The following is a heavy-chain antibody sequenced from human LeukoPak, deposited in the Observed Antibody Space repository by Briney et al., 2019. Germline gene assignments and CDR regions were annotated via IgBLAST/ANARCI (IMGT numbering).Heavy chain of an antibody. D-gene: IGHD3-10*01. CDR2: INHSGST. J-gene: IGHJ6*02. V-gene: IGHV4-34*01. CDR3: ARISGSYYNGPWHMDV. CDR1: GGSFSGYY. Sequence: PSETLSLTCAVYGGSFSGYYWSWIRQPPGKGLEWIGEINHSGSTNYNPSLKSRVTISVDTSKNQFSLKLSSVTAADTAVYYCARISGSYYNGPWHMDVWGQGTTVTVPS.